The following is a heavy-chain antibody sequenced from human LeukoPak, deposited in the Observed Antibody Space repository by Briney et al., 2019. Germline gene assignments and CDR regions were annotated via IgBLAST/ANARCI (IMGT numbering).Heavy chain of an antibody. CDR3: ARDLEYCSCGSCYNYNWFDP. CDR2: IIPILGIA. D-gene: IGHD2-15*01. Sequence: SVTVSCKASGGTFSSYTISWVRQAPGQGLEWMGRIIPILGIANYAQKFQGRVTITADKSTSTAYMELSSLRSEDTAVYYCARDLEYCSCGSCYNYNWFDPWGQGTLVTVSS. CDR1: GGTFSSYT. J-gene: IGHJ5*02. V-gene: IGHV1-69*04.